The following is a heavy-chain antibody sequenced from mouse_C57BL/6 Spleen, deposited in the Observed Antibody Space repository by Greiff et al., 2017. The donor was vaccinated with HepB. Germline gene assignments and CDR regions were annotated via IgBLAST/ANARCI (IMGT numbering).Heavy chain of an antibody. CDR3: ARNDSSRLGYCYFDV. J-gene: IGHJ1*01. V-gene: IGHV1-52*01. CDR2: IHPSDNET. CDR1: GYTFTSYW. Sequence: QVQLQQPGAELVRPGSSVKLSCKASGYTFTSYWMHWVKQKPIQGLEWIGNIHPSDNETHYNQKFKDKATLTVDKSSSTVYMQLSSLTSEDSAVYYCARNDSSRLGYCYFDVWGPGTTVTVSS. D-gene: IGHD1-1*01.